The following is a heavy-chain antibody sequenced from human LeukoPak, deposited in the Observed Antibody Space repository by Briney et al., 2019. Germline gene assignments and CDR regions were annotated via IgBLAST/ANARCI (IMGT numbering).Heavy chain of an antibody. D-gene: IGHD5-18*01. CDR3: ARVTPHTAMALDY. CDR2: IKQDGSEK. J-gene: IGHJ4*02. Sequence: PGESLRLSCAASGFTFSSYSINWVRQAPGKGLEWVANIKQDGSEKYYVDSVKGRFTISRDNAKNSLYLQMNSLRAEDTAVYYCARVTPHTAMALDYWGQGTLVTVSS. V-gene: IGHV3-7*01. CDR1: GFTFSSYS.